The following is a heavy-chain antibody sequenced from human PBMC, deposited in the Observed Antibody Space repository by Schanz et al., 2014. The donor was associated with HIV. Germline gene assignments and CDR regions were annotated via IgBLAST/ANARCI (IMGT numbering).Heavy chain of an antibody. CDR3: ARDNDPYYYDNSGYYDRLFDY. CDR1: GGSFTGYY. D-gene: IGHD3-22*01. CDR2: INHREST. J-gene: IGHJ4*02. Sequence: QVKLQQWGAGLLKPSETLSLTCAVYGGSFTGYYWSWIRQSPGKGLEWLGQINHRESTNYNPSLQSRVNISLDTSKNQFSLRLSSVTAADTAVYYCARDNDPYYYDNSGYYDRLFDYWGQGTLVTVSS. V-gene: IGHV4-34*01.